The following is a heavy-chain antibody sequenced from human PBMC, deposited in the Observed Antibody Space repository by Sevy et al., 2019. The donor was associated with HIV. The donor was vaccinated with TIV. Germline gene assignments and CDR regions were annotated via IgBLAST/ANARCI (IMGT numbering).Heavy chain of an antibody. V-gene: IGHV3-15*01. CDR1: GCTFTNAW. Sequence: GGSLRLSCAASGCTFTNAWMNWVRQAPGKGLEWVGHIKSKNDGETTDYVEPVKGRFTISRHDSKNTHYLQMNSLNFEDTAVYHCTTDLAEAAKGQLDYWGQGTLVTVSS. CDR3: TTDLAEAAKGQLDY. J-gene: IGHJ4*02. D-gene: IGHD2-15*01. CDR2: IKSKNDGETT.